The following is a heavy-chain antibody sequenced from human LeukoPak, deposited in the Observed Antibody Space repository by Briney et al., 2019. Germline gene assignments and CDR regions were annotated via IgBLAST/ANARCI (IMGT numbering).Heavy chain of an antibody. J-gene: IGHJ5*02. V-gene: IGHV1-8*02. CDR3: ARIGGSPDA. CDR1: GYTFTGYY. D-gene: IGHD2-15*01. CDR2: MNPNSGNT. Sequence: GASVKVSCKASGYTFTGYYMHWVRQAPGQGLEWMGWMNPNSGNTGYAQKFQGRVTMTRNTSISTAYMELSSLRSEDTAVYYCARIGGSPDAWGQGTLVTVSS.